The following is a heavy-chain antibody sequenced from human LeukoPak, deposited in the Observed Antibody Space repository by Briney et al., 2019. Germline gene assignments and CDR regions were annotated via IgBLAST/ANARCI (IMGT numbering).Heavy chain of an antibody. CDR3: AKNMDRITMVRGVTTSPNWFDP. Sequence: AGGSLRLSCAASGFTFSTYAMSWVRQAPGKGLEWVSAISGSGISTYYAYSVKGRFTISRDNSKNKLYLQMSSLRAEDTALYYCAKNMDRITMVRGVTTSPNWFDPWGQGTLVTVSS. CDR1: GFTFSTYA. CDR2: ISGSGIST. V-gene: IGHV3-23*01. D-gene: IGHD3-10*01. J-gene: IGHJ5*02.